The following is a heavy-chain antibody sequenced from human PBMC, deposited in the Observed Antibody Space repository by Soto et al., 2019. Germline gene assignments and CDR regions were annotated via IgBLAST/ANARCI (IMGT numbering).Heavy chain of an antibody. V-gene: IGHV4-59*08. Sequence: QVQLQESGPGLVKPSETLSLTCTLSGGSFSPYYWSRIRQPPGKELEWIGNIYFRGNTNYNPTLKSRLTIALDTPKTHFSLRLCSVTAADTTVYSGARHSKKTGYFDYSTGIDVWGPGTMVNVS. CDR2: IYFRGNT. CDR3: ARHSKKTGYFDYSTGIDV. D-gene: IGHD3-9*01. J-gene: IGHJ6*01. CDR1: GGSFSPYY.